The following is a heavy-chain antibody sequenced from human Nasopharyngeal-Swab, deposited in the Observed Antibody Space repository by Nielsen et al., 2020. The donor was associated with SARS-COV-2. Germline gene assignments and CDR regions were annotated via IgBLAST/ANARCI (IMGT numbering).Heavy chain of an antibody. V-gene: IGHV4-4*02. Sequence: WIRQRPGKGLEWIGEINLSGRTNYNPSPKSPVTISVDKSTNPFSLKLSSVTAADTAVYYCARERLGYCSSTSGYEGECYYYYYYMDVWGKGTTVTVSS. CDR3: ARERLGYCSSTSGYEGECYYYYYYMDV. CDR2: INLSGRT. D-gene: IGHD2-2*01. J-gene: IGHJ6*03.